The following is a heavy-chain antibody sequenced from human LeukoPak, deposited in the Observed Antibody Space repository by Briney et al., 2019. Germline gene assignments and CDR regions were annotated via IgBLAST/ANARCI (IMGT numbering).Heavy chain of an antibody. CDR3: ARGQIAAAGAYYFDY. CDR1: GVSISSYY. CDR2: INTSGST. V-gene: IGHV4-4*07. J-gene: IGHJ4*02. D-gene: IGHD6-13*01. Sequence: SETLSLTCTVSGVSISSYYWSWIRQPAGKGLEWIGRINTSGSTNYNPSLKSRVTMSVDTSKDQFSLKLSSVTAADTAVYYCARGQIAAAGAYYFDYWGQGTLVTVSS.